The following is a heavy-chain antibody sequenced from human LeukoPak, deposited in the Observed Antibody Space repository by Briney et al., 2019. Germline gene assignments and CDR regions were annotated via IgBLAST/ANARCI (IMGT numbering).Heavy chain of an antibody. J-gene: IGHJ4*02. CDR1: GITLSNYG. Sequence: GGSLRLSCAVSGITLSNYGMSWVRQAPGKGLEWVAGSDSGGRTNYADSVKGRFTISRDNPKNTLYLQMTSLRAEDTAVYYCARTVGRGPGGHFDYWGQGTLVIVSS. D-gene: IGHD3-10*01. V-gene: IGHV3-23*01. CDR3: ARTVGRGPGGHFDY. CDR2: SDSGGRT.